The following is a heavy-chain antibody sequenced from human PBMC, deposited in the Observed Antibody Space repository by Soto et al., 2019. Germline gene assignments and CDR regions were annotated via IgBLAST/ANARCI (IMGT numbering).Heavy chain of an antibody. Sequence: GGSLRLSCAASGFSFTNYAVSWVRQAPGKGLEWVSSISGRGDSTYYVDSVKGRFTISRDNFKNTLSLQMNSLRAEDTAVYYCAKASGYSGYDDFDYWGHGTLVTVSS. CDR3: AKASGYSGYDDFDY. V-gene: IGHV3-23*01. CDR2: ISGRGDST. CDR1: GFSFTNYA. D-gene: IGHD5-12*01. J-gene: IGHJ4*01.